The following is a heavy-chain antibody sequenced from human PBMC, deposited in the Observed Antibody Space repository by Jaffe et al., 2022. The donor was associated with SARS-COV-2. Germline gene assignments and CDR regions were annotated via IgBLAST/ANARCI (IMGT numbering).Heavy chain of an antibody. CDR3: AKNRGYGSGSYYTTYGMDV. Sequence: QVQLVESGGGVVQPGRSLRLSCAASGFTFSSYGMHWVRQAPGKGLEWVAVISYDGSNKYYADSVKGRFTISRDNSKNTLYLQMNSLRAEDTAVYYCAKNRGYGSGSYYTTYGMDVWGQGTTVTVSS. V-gene: IGHV3-30*18. D-gene: IGHD3-10*01. CDR1: GFTFSSYG. CDR2: ISYDGSNK. J-gene: IGHJ6*02.